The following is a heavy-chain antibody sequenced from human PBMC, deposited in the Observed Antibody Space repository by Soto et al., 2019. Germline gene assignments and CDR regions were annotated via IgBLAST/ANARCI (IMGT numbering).Heavy chain of an antibody. D-gene: IGHD5-18*01. CDR1: GFTFSSNW. J-gene: IGHJ4*02. Sequence: PGGSLRLSCAASGFTFSSNWMHWVRQAPGKGLVWVSRIKTDGSSTTYADSVKGRFTISRDNAQNTLYLQMNSLRDEDTAVYYCARDLGYGLFDYWGQGTLVTVSS. CDR2: IKTDGSST. V-gene: IGHV3-74*01. CDR3: ARDLGYGLFDY.